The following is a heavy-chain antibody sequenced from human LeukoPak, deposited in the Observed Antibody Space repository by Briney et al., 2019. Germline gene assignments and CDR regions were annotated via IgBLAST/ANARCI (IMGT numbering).Heavy chain of an antibody. CDR2: IYLTGGT. V-gene: IGHV4-39*01. J-gene: IGHJ4*02. CDR3: SAERAGTIVDF. Sequence: SETLSLTCTVSGGSISSSSHYWGWIRQPPGKGLEWIGSIYLTGGTYSNPSLQGRLTMSIDTSANQFSLSLNSVTAADTAVYYCSAERAGTIVDFWGQGTLVTVSS. D-gene: IGHD1-7*01. CDR1: GGSISSSSHY.